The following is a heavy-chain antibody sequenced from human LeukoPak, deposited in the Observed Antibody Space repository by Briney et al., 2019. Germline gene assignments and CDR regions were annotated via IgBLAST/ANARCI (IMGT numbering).Heavy chain of an antibody. CDR3: ILAADGFDY. Sequence: GESLKISCKGSGYNFANYWIGCVRQMPGKGLEWMGTIYPGNSDTRYSPSFQGQVTISADKSISTAHLQWSSLKDSDTAMYYCILAADGFDYWGQGTLVTVSS. V-gene: IGHV5-51*01. CDR2: IYPGNSDT. D-gene: IGHD6-13*01. CDR1: GYNFANYW. J-gene: IGHJ4*02.